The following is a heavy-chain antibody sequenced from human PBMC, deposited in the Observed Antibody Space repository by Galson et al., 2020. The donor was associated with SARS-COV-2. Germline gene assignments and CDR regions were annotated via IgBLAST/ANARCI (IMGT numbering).Heavy chain of an antibody. J-gene: IGHJ3*02. CDR1: GFTFSSYA. CDR3: AREGIVVDRDAFDI. CDR2: ISYDGSNK. V-gene: IGHV3-30*04. D-gene: IGHD3-22*01. Sequence: SCAASGFTFSSYAMHWVRQAPGKGLEWVAVISYDGSNKYYADSVKGRFTISRDNSKNTLYLQMNSLRAEDTAVYYCAREGIVVDRDAFDIWGQGTMVTVSS.